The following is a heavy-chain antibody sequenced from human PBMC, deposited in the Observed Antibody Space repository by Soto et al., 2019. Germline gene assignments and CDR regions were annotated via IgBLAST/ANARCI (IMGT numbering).Heavy chain of an antibody. CDR1: GYSFTSYG. D-gene: IGHD3-22*01. J-gene: IGHJ6*02. Sequence: QGQLVQSGAEVKKPGASVKVSCKASGYSFTSYGISWVRQAPGQGLEWMGWISAYNGNTNYAQKFQARVTMTTDTSTKTAYMELRSLRSDDTAVYYCARETYHYDSSGYFGLDVWGQGTTVTVSS. V-gene: IGHV1-18*01. CDR3: ARETYHYDSSGYFGLDV. CDR2: ISAYNGNT.